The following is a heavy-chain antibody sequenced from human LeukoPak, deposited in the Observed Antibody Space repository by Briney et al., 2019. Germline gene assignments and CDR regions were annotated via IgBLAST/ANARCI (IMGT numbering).Heavy chain of an antibody. Sequence: PETLSLTCTVSGGSVGSSSYYWDWIRQPPGEGLEWIGSVYYSGSTYYNPSLKSRVTMSVDTSKNQFSLKLSSVTAADTAVYYCARTSGIRSLTPDYWGQGNLVTVSS. CDR3: ARTSGIRSLTPDY. D-gene: IGHD3-9*01. CDR2: VYYSGST. J-gene: IGHJ4*02. CDR1: GGSVGSSSYY. V-gene: IGHV4-39*01.